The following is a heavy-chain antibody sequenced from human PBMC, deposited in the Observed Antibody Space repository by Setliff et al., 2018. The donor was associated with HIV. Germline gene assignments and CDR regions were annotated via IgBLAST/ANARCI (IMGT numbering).Heavy chain of an antibody. J-gene: IGHJ4*02. D-gene: IGHD3-22*01. CDR1: GFTVSNYA. CDR2: ILSTGERT. V-gene: IGHV3-23*01. Sequence: GGSLRLSCAASGFTVSNYAMSWVRQAPGEGLEWVSAILSTGERTFYADSVKGRFTISRDNSKNTVYLQMNSLRAEDPAEYYCAKELAASGLGYFDSWGRGILVTVSS. CDR3: AKELAASGLGYFDS.